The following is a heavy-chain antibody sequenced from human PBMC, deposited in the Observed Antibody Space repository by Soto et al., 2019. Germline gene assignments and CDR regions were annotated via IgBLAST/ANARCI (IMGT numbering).Heavy chain of an antibody. J-gene: IGHJ6*02. CDR3: ARFVRSCSATTCSTRADV. D-gene: IGHD2-2*01. CDR1: GGFVNSDTHS. V-gene: IGHV4-61*01. CDR2: IYSGGST. Sequence: SETLSLTCTVSGGFVNSDTHSWSWIRQTPGKRLEWIGFIYSGGSTKDPSLRSRVTMSVDTSKNQFSLKLRSVIVADTAVYHCARFVRSCSATTCSTRADVWGQGITVTVSS.